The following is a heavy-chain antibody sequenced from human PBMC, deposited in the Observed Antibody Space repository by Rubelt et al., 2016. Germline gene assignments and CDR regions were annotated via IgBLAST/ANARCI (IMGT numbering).Heavy chain of an antibody. J-gene: IGHJ6*02. D-gene: IGHD4-17*01. CDR1: GGSISSYY. CDR3: ARVLYGDYSFAIDV. Sequence: QVQLQESGPGLVKPSETLSLTCTVSGGSISSYYWSWIRQPPGKGLEWIGEINHSGSTNYNPSLKSRVTISGDTSKNQFSLKLSSVTAADTAVYYCARVLYGDYSFAIDVWGRGTPVTVSS. CDR2: INHSGST. V-gene: IGHV4-59*12.